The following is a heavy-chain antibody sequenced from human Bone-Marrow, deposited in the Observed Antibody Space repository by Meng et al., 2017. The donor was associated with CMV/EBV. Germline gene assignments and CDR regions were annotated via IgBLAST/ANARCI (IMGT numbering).Heavy chain of an antibody. V-gene: IGHV4-38-2*02. CDR2: IYHSGST. CDR3: ARGVGVGYSSSWPYYYHGMDV. J-gene: IGHJ6*02. D-gene: IGHD6-13*01. CDR1: GYSISSGYY. Sequence: SETLSLTCTVSGYSISSGYYWGWIRQPPGKGLEWIGSIYHSGSTYYNPSLKSRVTISVDTSRNQFSLKQSSVTAADTAVYYCARGVGVGYSSSWPYYYHGMDVCGQGTTVTVSS.